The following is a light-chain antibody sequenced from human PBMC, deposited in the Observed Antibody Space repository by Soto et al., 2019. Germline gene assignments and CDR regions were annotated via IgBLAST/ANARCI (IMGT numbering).Light chain of an antibody. CDR1: QGISSW. Sequence: DIQMTQSPSSVSASVGDRVTITCRASQGISSWVAWYQQKPGKAPNLLIYAAASLQSGVPSRFSGVGSGTDFALTISSLQPEESATYYCQHPNSFPLAFGGGTKVEIK. CDR2: AAA. J-gene: IGKJ4*01. V-gene: IGKV1-12*01. CDR3: QHPNSFPLA.